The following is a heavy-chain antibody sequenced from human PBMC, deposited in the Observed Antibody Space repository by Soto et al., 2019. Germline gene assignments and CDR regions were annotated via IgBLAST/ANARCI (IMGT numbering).Heavy chain of an antibody. J-gene: IGHJ4*02. Sequence: APAKVCWEACGDSFSSYVMHCVRKKHGQRLEWMGWINAGNGNTKYSQKFQGRVTITRDTSASTAYMELSSLRSEDTAVYYRAKDYYDSSGYYPPALLFDYWGQGTLVTVSS. CDR2: INAGNGNT. D-gene: IGHD3-22*01. V-gene: IGHV1-3*01. CDR1: GDSFSSYV. CDR3: AKDYYDSSGYYPPALLFDY.